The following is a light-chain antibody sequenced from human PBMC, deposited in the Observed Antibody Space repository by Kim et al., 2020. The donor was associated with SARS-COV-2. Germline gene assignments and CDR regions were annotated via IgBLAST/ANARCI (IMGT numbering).Light chain of an antibody. CDR3: QQYNSYPIT. Sequence: ASVGDRVTITCRACQSISSWLAWYQAKPGKAPKFLIYEASSLESGVPSRFSGSGFGTEFTLTISSLQPDDFATYYCQQYNSYPITFRQGTRLEIK. J-gene: IGKJ5*01. CDR1: QSISSW. V-gene: IGKV1-5*01. CDR2: EAS.